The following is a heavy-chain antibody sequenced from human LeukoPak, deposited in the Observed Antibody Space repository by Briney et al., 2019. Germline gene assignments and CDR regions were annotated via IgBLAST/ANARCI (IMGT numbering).Heavy chain of an antibody. CDR3: ARGVSSSSWYSEAHFDY. Sequence: GGSLRLSCAASGFTLSSYWMSWVRQAPGKGLEWVANIKQDGSEKYYVDSVKGRFTISRDNAKNSLYLQMNSLRAEDTAVYYCARGVSSSSWYSEAHFDYWGQGTLVTVSS. D-gene: IGHD6-13*01. CDR1: GFTLSSYW. J-gene: IGHJ4*02. CDR2: IKQDGSEK. V-gene: IGHV3-7*01.